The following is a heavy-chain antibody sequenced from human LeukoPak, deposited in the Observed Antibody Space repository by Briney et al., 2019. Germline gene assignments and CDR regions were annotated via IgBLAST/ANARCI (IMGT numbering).Heavy chain of an antibody. CDR3: AKGLKVVGSRSYYYYYGMDV. Sequence: GRSLGLSCAASGFTFSSYGMHWVRQAPGKGLEWVAVIWYDGSNKYYADSVKGRFTISRDNSKNTLYLQMNSLRAEDTAVYYCAKGLKVVGSRSYYYYYGMDVWGKGTTVTVSS. CDR2: IWYDGSNK. CDR1: GFTFSSYG. V-gene: IGHV3-33*06. D-gene: IGHD3-22*01. J-gene: IGHJ6*04.